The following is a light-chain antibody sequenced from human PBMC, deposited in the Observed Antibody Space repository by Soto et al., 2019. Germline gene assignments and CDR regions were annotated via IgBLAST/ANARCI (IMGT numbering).Light chain of an antibody. CDR1: QSIGTS. CDR3: QQSDHSPLYT. J-gene: IGKJ2*01. V-gene: IGKV1-39*01. CDR2: AAS. Sequence: DIQMTQSPSSLSASVGDRVTITCRASQSIGTSLNWYQQKPGAAPKLLIYAASSLQSGVPSRFSGSGSGTDFTLTISSLQPEDFATYYCQQSDHSPLYTFGQGTDLEIK.